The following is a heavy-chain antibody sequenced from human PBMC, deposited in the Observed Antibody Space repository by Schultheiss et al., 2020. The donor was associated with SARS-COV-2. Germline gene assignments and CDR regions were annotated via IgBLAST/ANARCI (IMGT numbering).Heavy chain of an antibody. J-gene: IGHJ5*02. Sequence: SETLSLTCTVSGASISGYYWSWIRQPPGKGLEWIGYIYYSGSTNYNPSLKSRVTISVDTSKNQFSLKLSSVTAADTAVYYCARTGPTSGRFLEWPKTDNWFDPWGQGTLVTVSS. CDR2: IYYSGST. D-gene: IGHD3-3*01. CDR1: GASISGYY. CDR3: ARTGPTSGRFLEWPKTDNWFDP. V-gene: IGHV4-59*01.